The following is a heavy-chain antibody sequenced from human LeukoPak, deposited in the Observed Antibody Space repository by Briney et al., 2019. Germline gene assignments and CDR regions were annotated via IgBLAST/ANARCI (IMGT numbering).Heavy chain of an antibody. D-gene: IGHD2-2*01. CDR3: VKADCSSTSCLTDS. CDR1: GFTFSSYC. CDR2: MNLNGVNT. J-gene: IGHJ4*02. Sequence: PGGSLRLSCAASGFTFSSYCMHWVRQGPGKGLEWVSGMNLNGVNTDYADSVTGRFTISRENAQNSLYLQMSSLRPEDTAMYYCVKADCSSTSCLTDSWGQGTPVIVSS. V-gene: IGHV3-9*01.